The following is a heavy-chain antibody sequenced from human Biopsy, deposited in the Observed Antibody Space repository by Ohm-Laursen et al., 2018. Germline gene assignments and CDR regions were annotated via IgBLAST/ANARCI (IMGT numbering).Heavy chain of an antibody. CDR1: GYTFTDYF. V-gene: IGHV1-2*02. CDR3: ARDMMNPIGGLVARSDVFDV. J-gene: IGHJ3*01. D-gene: IGHD3-16*02. Sequence: SVTLSCKASGYTFTDYFLHWVRQAPGQGPEWMGWISPSRGGTNYAQKFQGRVTMIRHTSPTTGYMELSSLRSDDTAVYYCARDMMNPIGGLVARSDVFDVWGQGTMVTVSS. CDR2: ISPSRGGT.